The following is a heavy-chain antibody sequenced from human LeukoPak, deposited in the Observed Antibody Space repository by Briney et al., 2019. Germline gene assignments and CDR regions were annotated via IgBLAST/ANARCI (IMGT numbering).Heavy chain of an antibody. V-gene: IGHV4-39*01. CDR3: ARKYYFDY. CDR1: GGSISSSSSY. Sequence: PSETLSLTCTVSGGSISSSSSYWGWIRQPPGTGLEWIGSIYYSGSTYYNPSLKSRVTISVDTSKNQFSLKLSSVTAADTAVYYCARKYYFDYWGQGTLVTVSS. CDR2: IYYSGST. J-gene: IGHJ4*02.